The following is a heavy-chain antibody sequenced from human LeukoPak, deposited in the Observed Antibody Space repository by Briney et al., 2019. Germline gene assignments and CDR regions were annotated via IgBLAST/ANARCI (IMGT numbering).Heavy chain of an antibody. CDR2: ISSSSSYI. J-gene: IGHJ3*02. D-gene: IGHD1-1*01. V-gene: IGHV3-21*01. CDR1: GFTFSSYS. Sequence: GRSLRLSCAASGFTFSSYSMNWVRQAPGKGLEWVSSISSSSSYIYYADSVKGRFTISRDNAKNSLYLQMNSLRAEDTAVYYCARVQDDGRLNAFDIWGQGTMVTVSS. CDR3: ARVQDDGRLNAFDI.